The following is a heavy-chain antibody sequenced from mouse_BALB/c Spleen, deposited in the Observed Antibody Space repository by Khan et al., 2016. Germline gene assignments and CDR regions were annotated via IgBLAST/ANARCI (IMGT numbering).Heavy chain of an antibody. CDR1: GFNIKDTY. J-gene: IGHJ3*01. V-gene: IGHV14-3*02. CDR2: IDPANGNT. CDR3: AHGNYGFAY. Sequence: VQLQQSGAELVKPGASVKLSCTASGFNIKDTYMHWVKQRPEQGLEWIGRIDPANGNTKYDPKCQGKATITADTSSNTAYLQLSSLTSEDTAVCYCAHGNYGFAYWCQGTLVTVSA. D-gene: IGHD2-1*01.